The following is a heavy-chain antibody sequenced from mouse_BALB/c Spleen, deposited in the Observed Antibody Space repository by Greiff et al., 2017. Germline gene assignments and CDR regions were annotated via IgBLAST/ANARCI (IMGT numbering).Heavy chain of an antibody. CDR3: ARLGRCFDY. CDR1: GYTFTSYT. D-gene: IGHD4-1*01. V-gene: IGHV1-4*02. J-gene: IGHJ2*01. Sequence: QVQLKESAAELARPGASVKMSCKASGYTFTSYTMHWVKQRPGQGLEWIGYINPSSGYTEYNQKFKDKTTLTADKSSSTAYMQLSSLTSEDSAVYYCARLGRCFDYWGQGTTLTVSS. CDR2: INPSSGYT.